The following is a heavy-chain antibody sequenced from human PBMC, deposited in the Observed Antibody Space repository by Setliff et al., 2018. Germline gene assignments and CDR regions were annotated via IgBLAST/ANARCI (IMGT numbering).Heavy chain of an antibody. Sequence: GASVKVSCKASGYIFSDHYMHWVRQAPGKGLEWMGWINSNGGDTNYAQTFEGRLTLTRDTSIRTTYMELRSLRSDDTAVYYCVRRVYSSSSGYYHYYMDVWGKGTTVTVSS. CDR3: VRRVYSSSSGYYHYYMDV. CDR1: GYIFSDHY. CDR2: INSNGGDT. J-gene: IGHJ6*03. V-gene: IGHV1-2*02. D-gene: IGHD6-6*01.